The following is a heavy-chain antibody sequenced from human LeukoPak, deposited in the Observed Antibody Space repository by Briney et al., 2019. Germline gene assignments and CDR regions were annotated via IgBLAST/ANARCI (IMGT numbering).Heavy chain of an antibody. CDR2: FDPEDGET. CDR3: ATRIVVVPAAANLRLYYFDY. Sequence: ASVKVSCKVSGYTLTELSMQWVRQAPGKGLEWMGGFDPEDGETIYAQKFQGRVTMTEDTSTDTAYMELSSLRSEDTAVYYCATRIVVVPAAANLRLYYFDYWGQGTLVTVSS. V-gene: IGHV1-24*01. J-gene: IGHJ4*02. CDR1: GYTLTELS. D-gene: IGHD2-2*01.